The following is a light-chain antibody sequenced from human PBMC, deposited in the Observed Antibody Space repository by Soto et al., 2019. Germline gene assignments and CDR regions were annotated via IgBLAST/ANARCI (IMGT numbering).Light chain of an antibody. J-gene: IGLJ2*01. CDR2: EVS. V-gene: IGLV2-14*01. Sequence: QSALTQPASVSGSPGQSITISCTGTSSDIGGYNYVSWYQQHPGKAPKLMIYEVSNRPSGVSHRFSGSKSGNTASLTISGLQAEDEADYYCSSYTTSSPVVFGGGTQLTVL. CDR1: SSDIGGYNY. CDR3: SSYTTSSPVV.